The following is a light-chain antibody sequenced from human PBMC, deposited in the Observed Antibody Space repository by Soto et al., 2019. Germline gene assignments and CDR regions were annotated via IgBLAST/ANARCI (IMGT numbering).Light chain of an antibody. CDR1: QSVSSNY. CDR2: GAS. J-gene: IGKJ1*01. CDR3: QQFDRSLPSWT. Sequence: ETVLTQSPGTLSLSPGERATLSCRASQSVSSNYLAWYQHIPGQAPRLLIYGASTRATGIPDRFSGSGSVTVSTLTISRLEPEDFAVYYCQQFDRSLPSWTFGQGTKVE. V-gene: IGKV3-20*01.